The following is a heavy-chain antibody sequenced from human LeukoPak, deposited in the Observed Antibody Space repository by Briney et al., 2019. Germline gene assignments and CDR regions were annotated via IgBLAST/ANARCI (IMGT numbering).Heavy chain of an antibody. D-gene: IGHD3-10*01. V-gene: IGHV5-51*01. CDR2: IYPGDSDT. Sequence: GESLKISCKGSGYSFTSYWIGWVRQMPGKGLEWMRIIYPGDSDTRYSPSFQGQVTISADKSISTAYLQWSSLKASDTAMYYCAREGYGSGSYSPPHDAFDIWGQGTMVTVSS. CDR1: GYSFTSYW. CDR3: AREGYGSGSYSPPHDAFDI. J-gene: IGHJ3*02.